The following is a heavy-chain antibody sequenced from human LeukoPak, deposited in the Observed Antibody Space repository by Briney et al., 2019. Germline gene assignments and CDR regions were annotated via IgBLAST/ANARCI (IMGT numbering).Heavy chain of an antibody. CDR1: GGSFSGYY. V-gene: IGHV4-34*01. CDR2: INHSGST. Sequence: SETLSLTCAVYGGSFSGYYWSWIRQPPGKGLEWIGEINHSGSTNYNPPLKSRVTISVDTSKTQFSLKLSSVTAADTAVYYCARLTKNDSGSFRFGKKKRGYMDVWGKGTTVTISS. J-gene: IGHJ6*03. CDR3: ARLTKNDSGSFRFGKKKRGYMDV. D-gene: IGHD3-10*01.